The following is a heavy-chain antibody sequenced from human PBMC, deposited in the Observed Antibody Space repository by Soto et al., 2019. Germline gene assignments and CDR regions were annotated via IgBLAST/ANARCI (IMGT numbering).Heavy chain of an antibody. Sequence: GASVKVSCKASGYTFTSYGISWVRQAPGQGLEWMGWISAYNGNTNYAQKLQGRVTMTTDTSTSTAYMELRSLRSDDTAVYYCARDGRSSQGPDNYYYYYMDVWGKGTTVTVSS. CDR1: GYTFTSYG. J-gene: IGHJ6*03. D-gene: IGHD6-13*01. CDR2: ISAYNGNT. V-gene: IGHV1-18*01. CDR3: ARDGRSSQGPDNYYYYYMDV.